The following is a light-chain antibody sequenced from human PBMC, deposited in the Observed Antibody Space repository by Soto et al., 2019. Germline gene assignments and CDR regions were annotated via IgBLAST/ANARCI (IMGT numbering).Light chain of an antibody. V-gene: IGLV2-14*03. CDR1: SSDVGGYNY. J-gene: IGLJ1*01. Sequence: QSVLTQPASVSGSPGQSITISCTGTSSDVGGYNYVSWYQQHPGKAPKLMIYDVTNRPSGVSNRFSGSKSGNTASLTISGLQAEDEADYYCGLYTGSNTLEVFGTGTKVTVL. CDR3: GLYTGSNTLEV. CDR2: DVT.